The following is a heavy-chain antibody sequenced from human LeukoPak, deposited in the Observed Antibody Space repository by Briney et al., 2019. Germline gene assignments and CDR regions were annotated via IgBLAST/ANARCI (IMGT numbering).Heavy chain of an antibody. CDR2: VHLSGRT. V-gene: IGHV4-4*02. CDR3: AREGGPYRPLDY. CDR1: GGSISSTNW. J-gene: IGHJ4*02. Sequence: SETLSLTCGVSGGSISSTNWWTWVRPPPGKGLEWIGEVHLSGRTNYNPSLESRVTMSVDMSENHISLKLTSVTAADTAVYYCAREGGPYRPLDYSGQGTLVTVSS.